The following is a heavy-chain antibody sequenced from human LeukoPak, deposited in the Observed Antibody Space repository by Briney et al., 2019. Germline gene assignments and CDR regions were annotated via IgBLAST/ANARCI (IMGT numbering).Heavy chain of an antibody. CDR1: GGSFSGYY. CDR3: ANLVVTNLDAFDI. CDR2: INHSGST. D-gene: IGHD3-22*01. J-gene: IGHJ3*02. Sequence: NPSETLSLTCAVYGGSFSGYYWSWIRQPPGKGLEWIGEINHSGSTNYSPSLKSRVTISVDTSKNQFSLKLSSVTAADTAVYYCANLVVTNLDAFDIWGQGTMVTVSS. V-gene: IGHV4-34*01.